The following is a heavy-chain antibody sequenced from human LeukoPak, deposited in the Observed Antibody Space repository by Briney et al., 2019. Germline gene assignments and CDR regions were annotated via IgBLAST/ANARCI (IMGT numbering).Heavy chain of an antibody. Sequence: GGSLRLSCAASGFSFSEYWMSWVRQAPGKGLEWVAVISYDGSNKYYADSVKGRFTISRDNSKNTLYLQMNSLRAEDTAVYYCAKDRGYSGYDLFDYWGQGTLVTVSS. CDR2: ISYDGSNK. CDR3: AKDRGYSGYDLFDY. D-gene: IGHD5-12*01. V-gene: IGHV3-30*18. J-gene: IGHJ4*02. CDR1: GFSFSEYW.